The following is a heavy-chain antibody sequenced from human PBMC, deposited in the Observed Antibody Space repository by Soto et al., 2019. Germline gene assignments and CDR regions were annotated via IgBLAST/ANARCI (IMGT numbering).Heavy chain of an antibody. J-gene: IGHJ5*02. Sequence: EVQLVESGGGVVQPGGSLRLSCAASGFTFSSYSMNWVRQAPGKGLEWVSYISSSSSTIYYADSVKGRFTISRDKAKNSLYLQMNSLRDEDTAVYYCARERAVGIAVALNWFDPWGQGTLVTVSS. CDR1: GFTFSSYS. V-gene: IGHV3-48*02. CDR2: ISSSSSTI. D-gene: IGHD6-19*01. CDR3: ARERAVGIAVALNWFDP.